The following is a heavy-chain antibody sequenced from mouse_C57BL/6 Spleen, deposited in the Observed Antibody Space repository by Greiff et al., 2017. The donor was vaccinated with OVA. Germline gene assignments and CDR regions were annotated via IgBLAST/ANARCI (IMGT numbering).Heavy chain of an antibody. CDR1: GYTFTSYW. CDR2: IDPSDSYT. Sequence: QVQLQQPGAELVKPGASVKLSCKASGYTFTSYWMQWVKQRPGQGLEWIGEIDPSDSYTNYNQKFKGKATLTVDTSSSTAYMQLSSLASEDSAVYYCARKSNRAYWGQGTLVTVSA. V-gene: IGHV1-50*01. CDR3: ARKSNRAY. J-gene: IGHJ3*01. D-gene: IGHD2-5*01.